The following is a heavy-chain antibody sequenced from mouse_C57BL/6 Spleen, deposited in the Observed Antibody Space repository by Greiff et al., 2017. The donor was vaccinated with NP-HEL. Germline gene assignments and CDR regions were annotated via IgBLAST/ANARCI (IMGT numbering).Heavy chain of an antibody. CDR3: ARSLITTVVAPYWYFEV. J-gene: IGHJ1*03. Sequence: VHVKQSGPELVKPGASVKISCKASGYSFTDYNMNWVKQSNGKSLEWIGVINPNYGTTSYNQKFKGKATLTVDQSSSTAYMQLNSLTSEDSAVYYCARSLITTVVAPYWYFEVWGTGTTVTVAS. CDR2: INPNYGTT. CDR1: GYSFTDYN. V-gene: IGHV1-39*01. D-gene: IGHD1-1*01.